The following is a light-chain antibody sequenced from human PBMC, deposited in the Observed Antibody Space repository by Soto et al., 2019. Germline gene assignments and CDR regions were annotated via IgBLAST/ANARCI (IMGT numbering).Light chain of an antibody. J-gene: IGKJ1*01. CDR1: QTVRHNY. V-gene: IGKV3-20*01. CDR3: QQYGSSGT. Sequence: VLTLSPGTLCVCPSEPVTVSSRASQTVRHNYLAWYQQKPGQAPRLLIYGASNRATGIPDRFSGSGSGTDFTLTISRLEPEDFAVYYCQQYGSSGTVGQGTKVEIK. CDR2: GAS.